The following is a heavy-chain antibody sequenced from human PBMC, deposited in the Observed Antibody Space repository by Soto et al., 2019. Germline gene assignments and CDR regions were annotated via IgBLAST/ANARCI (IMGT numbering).Heavy chain of an antibody. Sequence: PGESLKISCKASGYTFTNYWIGCVRQMPGKGLEWMGIIYPGDSAPKYSPSFQGQVTISADKSINTAYLQWSSLKASDNGMYYCARQKEKRHFEWSSSPRDGLDIRARGTMVTVSS. CDR1: GYTFTNYW. CDR3: ARQKEKRHFEWSSSPRDGLDI. CDR2: IYPGDSAP. V-gene: IGHV5-51*01. D-gene: IGHD3-9*01. J-gene: IGHJ3*02.